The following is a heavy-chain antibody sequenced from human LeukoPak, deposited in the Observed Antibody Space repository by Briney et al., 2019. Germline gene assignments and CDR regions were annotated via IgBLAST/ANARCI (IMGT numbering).Heavy chain of an antibody. V-gene: IGHV4-38-2*01. CDR1: GYSITSGYY. D-gene: IGHD4-17*01. CDR2: VYHTGNT. J-gene: IGHJ4*02. Sequence: PSETLSLTCAVSGYSITSGYYWGWSRQPPGKGLGWIGSVYHTGNTYYNPSLKSRVTISIDTSKNQSSLRLSSVTAADTAVYYCAGRSYGVGFAYWGQGPLVTVSS. CDR3: AGRSYGVGFAY.